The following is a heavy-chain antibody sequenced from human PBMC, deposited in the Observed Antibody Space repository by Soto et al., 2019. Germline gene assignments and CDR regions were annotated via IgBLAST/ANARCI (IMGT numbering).Heavy chain of an antibody. D-gene: IGHD5-18*01. V-gene: IGHV4-4*02. CDR3: ARDRGYSYGYYDY. Sequence: PSETLSLTCAVSGGSISSSNWWSWVRQPPGKGLEWIGEIYHSGSTNYNPSLKSRVTISVDKSKNQFSLKLSSVTAADTAVYYCARDRGYSYGYYDYWGQGTLVTVSS. CDR2: IYHSGST. CDR1: GGSISSSNW. J-gene: IGHJ4*02.